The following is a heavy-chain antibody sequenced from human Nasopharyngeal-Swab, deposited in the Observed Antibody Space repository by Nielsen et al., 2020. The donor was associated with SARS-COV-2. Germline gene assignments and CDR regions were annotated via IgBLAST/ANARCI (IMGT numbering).Heavy chain of an antibody. J-gene: IGHJ5*02. CDR2: VNPNSGDT. CDR3: AREVVPANNWFDP. CDR1: GYTLSSYD. V-gene: IGHV1-8*03. D-gene: IGHD2-2*01. Sequence: ASVKVSCKASGYTLSSYDINWVRQATGQGLEWMGWVNPNSGDTGYAPNFQGRVTITRDTSISTAYMELSSLRSEDTAVYYCAREVVPANNWFDPWGQGTLVTVSS.